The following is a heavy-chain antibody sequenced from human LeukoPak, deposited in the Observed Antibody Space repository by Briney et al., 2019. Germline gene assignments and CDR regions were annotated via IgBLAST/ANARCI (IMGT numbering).Heavy chain of an antibody. V-gene: IGHV4-31*03. CDR3: ARAWELLRRIDY. CDR2: IYYSGIT. CDR1: GGSISSGGYY. D-gene: IGHD1-26*01. Sequence: SETLSLTCTVSGGSISSGGYYWSWIRQHPGKGLEWIGYIYYSGITYYNPSLKSRVTISVDTSKNQFSLKLSSVTAADTAVYYCARAWELLRRIDYWGQGTLVTVSS. J-gene: IGHJ4*02.